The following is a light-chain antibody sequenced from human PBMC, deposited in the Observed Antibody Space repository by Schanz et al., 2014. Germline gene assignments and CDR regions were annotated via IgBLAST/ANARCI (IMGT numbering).Light chain of an antibody. CDR1: QGIRNS. V-gene: IGKV1-27*01. J-gene: IGKJ3*01. Sequence: DIQMTQSPSSLSASVGDRVTITCRANQGIRNSVAWYQQKPGKVPKLLIYAASTLQSGVPSRFSGSGSGTDFTLTISSLQPEDVATYYCQNYNSVPFTFGPGTKVDVK. CDR2: AAS. CDR3: QNYNSVPFT.